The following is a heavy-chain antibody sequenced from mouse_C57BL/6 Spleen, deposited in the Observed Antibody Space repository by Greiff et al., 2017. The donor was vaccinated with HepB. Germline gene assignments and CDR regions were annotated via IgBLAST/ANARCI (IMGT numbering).Heavy chain of an antibody. D-gene: IGHD1-1*01. V-gene: IGHV5-12*01. CDR3: ARRGYYGSYWYFDV. CDR2: ISNGGGST. J-gene: IGHJ1*03. CDR1: GFTFSDYY. Sequence: EVKLQESGGGLVQPGGSLKLSCAASGFTFSDYYMYWVRQTPEKRLEWVAYISNGGGSTYYPDTVKGRFTISRDNAKNTLYLQMSRLKSEDTAIYYCARRGYYGSYWYFDVWGTGTTVTVSS.